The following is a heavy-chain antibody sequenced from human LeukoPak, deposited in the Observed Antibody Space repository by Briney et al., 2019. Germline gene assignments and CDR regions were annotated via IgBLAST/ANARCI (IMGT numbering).Heavy chain of an antibody. J-gene: IGHJ6*02. D-gene: IGHD2-15*01. CDR2: ISGSGGST. Sequence: GGSLRLSCAASGFTFSSYAMSWVRQAPGKGLEWVSAISGSGGSTYYADSVKGRFTISRDNSKNTLYLQMNSLRAEDTAVYYCAKGLKGKVVVAPTQVSDYYYYGMDVWGQGTTVTVSS. V-gene: IGHV3-23*01. CDR3: AKGLKGKVVVAPTQVSDYYYYGMDV. CDR1: GFTFSSYA.